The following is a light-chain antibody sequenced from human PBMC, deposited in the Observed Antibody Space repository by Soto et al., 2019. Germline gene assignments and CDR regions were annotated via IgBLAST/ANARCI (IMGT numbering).Light chain of an antibody. V-gene: IGKV3D-20*02. CDR1: QSVSSSY. CDR3: QQRSNRIT. Sequence: EIVLTQSPGTLSLSPGERATLPCRASQSVSSSYLAWYQQKPGQAPRLLIYGAYTRAAAIPARFSGSGSGTDFTLTVSSLEPEDFALYYCQQRSNRITFGQGTRLEI. CDR2: GAY. J-gene: IGKJ5*01.